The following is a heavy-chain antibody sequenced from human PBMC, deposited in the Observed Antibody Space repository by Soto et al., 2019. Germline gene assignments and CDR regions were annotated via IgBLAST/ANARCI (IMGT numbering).Heavy chain of an antibody. J-gene: IGHJ4*02. D-gene: IGHD4-17*01. V-gene: IGHV1-46*01. CDR3: ARKNYVDFRVAYFDY. CDR2: INPSGGST. CDR1: GYSFSSYY. Sequence: ASVKVSCKASGYSFSSYYMHWVRQAPGQGLEWMGIINPSGGSTSYAQKFQGRVTMTRDTSTSTVYMELSSLRSEDTAVYYCARKNYVDFRVAYFDYWGQGTLVTVSS.